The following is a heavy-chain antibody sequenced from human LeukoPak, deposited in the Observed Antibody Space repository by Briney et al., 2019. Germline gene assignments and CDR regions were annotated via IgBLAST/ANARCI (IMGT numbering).Heavy chain of an antibody. CDR3: ARTYSSSWYDPFWTANDAFDI. CDR2: INHSGST. D-gene: IGHD6-13*01. CDR1: GGSFSGYY. J-gene: IGHJ3*02. V-gene: IGHV4-34*01. Sequence: SETLSLTCAVYGGSFSGYYWSWIRQPPGKGLEWIGEINHSGSTNYNPSLKSRVTISVDTSKNQFSLKLSSVTAADTAVYYCARTYSSSWYDPFWTANDAFDIWGKGTTVTVSS.